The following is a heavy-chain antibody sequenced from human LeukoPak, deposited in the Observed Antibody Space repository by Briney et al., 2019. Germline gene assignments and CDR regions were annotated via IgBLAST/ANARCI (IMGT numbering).Heavy chain of an antibody. J-gene: IGHJ4*02. Sequence: ASVKVSCKASGYTFTGYYMHWVRQAPGQGLEWMGWINPNSGGTNYAQKFQGRVTMTRDTSISTAYMELSSLRSEDTAVYYCARLFVRGIAARPDYWGQGTLVTVSS. D-gene: IGHD6-6*01. CDR2: INPNSGGT. CDR3: ARLFVRGIAARPDY. CDR1: GYTFTGYY. V-gene: IGHV1-2*02.